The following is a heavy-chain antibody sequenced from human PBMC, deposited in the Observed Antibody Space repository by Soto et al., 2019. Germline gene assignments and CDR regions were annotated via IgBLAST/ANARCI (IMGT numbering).Heavy chain of an antibody. CDR3: ARADATITGLVQD. Sequence: QVQLVQSGAEVKKPGASVKVSCKASGYTFTGYYMHCVRQAPGQGLEWMGWINPNSGGTNYAQKFQGWVTMTRDTSISTAYMELSRLRSDDTSVYYCARADATITGLVQDWGQGTLVTVSS. D-gene: IGHD1-1*01. V-gene: IGHV1-2*04. CDR1: GYTFTGYY. J-gene: IGHJ4*02. CDR2: INPNSGGT.